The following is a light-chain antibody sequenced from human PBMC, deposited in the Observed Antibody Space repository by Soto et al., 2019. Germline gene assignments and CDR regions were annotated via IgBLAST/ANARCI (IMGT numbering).Light chain of an antibody. CDR3: QAWDTVVV. CDR2: LNRDGSP. CDR1: SRHSDYG. Sequence: QLVLTQSPSASASLGASVKLTCTLSSRHSDYGIAWHQQQPDKGPRYLMKLNRDGSPNKGDAVPDRFSGSSSAAERSLIISRVQSDDEADYYCQAWDTVVVFGGGTKVTVL. J-gene: IGLJ2*01. V-gene: IGLV4-69*01.